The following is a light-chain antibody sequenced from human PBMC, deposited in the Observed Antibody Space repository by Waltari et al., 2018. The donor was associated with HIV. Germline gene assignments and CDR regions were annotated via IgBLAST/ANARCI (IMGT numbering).Light chain of an antibody. CDR2: KAT. J-gene: IGKJ1*01. CDR1: QNVGTW. Sequence: DIHMSQSPPTLTASVGDRVNITGRASQNVGTWLAWYQQKPGEAPKLLIHKATDVEDGVPSRFSGSASGTEFTLTIDSLHPDDFATFYCHQYSNYLGSFGQGTKLELK. V-gene: IGKV1-5*03. CDR3: HQYSNYLGS.